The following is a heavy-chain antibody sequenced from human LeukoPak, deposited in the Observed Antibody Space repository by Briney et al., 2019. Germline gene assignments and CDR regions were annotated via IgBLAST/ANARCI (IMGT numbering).Heavy chain of an antibody. D-gene: IGHD6-6*01. V-gene: IGHV1-2*02. CDR3: ARKPYSSSQKGDWYFDL. Sequence: ASVKVSCKASGYTFTGYYMHWVRQSPGQGLEWMGWISPNSGGTNYAQKLQGRVTMTRDTSTSTVYMELSSLRSEDTAVYYCARKPYSSSQKGDWYFDLWGRGTLVTVSS. CDR1: GYTFTGYY. CDR2: ISPNSGGT. J-gene: IGHJ2*01.